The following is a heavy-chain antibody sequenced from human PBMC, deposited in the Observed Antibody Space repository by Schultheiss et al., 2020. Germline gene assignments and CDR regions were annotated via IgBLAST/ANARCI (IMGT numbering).Heavy chain of an antibody. J-gene: IGHJ4*02. Sequence: GGSLILSCAASGFTFSSYAMHWVRQAPGKGLEWVAVISYDGSNKYYADSVKGRFTISRDNSKNTLYLQMNSLRAEDTAVYYCAGGIGSYHHYIELPYFDYWGQGTLVTVSS. CDR1: GFTFSSYA. CDR3: AGGIGSYHHYIELPYFDY. D-gene: IGHD1-26*01. V-gene: IGHV3-30*04. CDR2: ISYDGSNK.